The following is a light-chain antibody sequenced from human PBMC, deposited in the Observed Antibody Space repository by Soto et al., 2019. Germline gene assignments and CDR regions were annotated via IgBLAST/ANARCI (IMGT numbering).Light chain of an antibody. Sequence: QSVLTQSASVSGSPGQSVSISCTGTSSDVVTYNLVSWYQQHPGKAPTVLIYEGTKRPSGVSNRFSGSKSGNTASLTISGLQTEDEADYYCYSFAGSTTFSYVFGPGTKVTVL. CDR3: YSFAGSTTFSYV. J-gene: IGLJ1*01. V-gene: IGLV2-23*03. CDR2: EGT. CDR1: SSDVVTYNL.